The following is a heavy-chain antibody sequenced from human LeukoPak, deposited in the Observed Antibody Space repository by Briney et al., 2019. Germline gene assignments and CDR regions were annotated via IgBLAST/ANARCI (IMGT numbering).Heavy chain of an antibody. CDR1: GFTFSSYG. Sequence: PGGSLRLSCAASGFTFSSYGMRWVRQAPGKGLEWVSAISGSGGSKYYADSVKDRFTISRDNSKNTLYLQMNSLRAEDTAVYYCAKVGRSTMVRDYFDYWGQGTLVTVSS. D-gene: IGHD3-10*01. CDR3: AKVGRSTMVRDYFDY. V-gene: IGHV3-23*01. CDR2: ISGSGGSK. J-gene: IGHJ4*02.